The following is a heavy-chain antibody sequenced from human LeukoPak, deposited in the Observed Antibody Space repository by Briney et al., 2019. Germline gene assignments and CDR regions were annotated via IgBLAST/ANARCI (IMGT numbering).Heavy chain of an antibody. D-gene: IGHD6-25*01. Sequence: SETLSLTCTVSSDSVSSGNNLWCWIRQTPGRGLEWIGFMYSSGSTTYNPSLKSRVTISVDTPKNQFSLTLSSDTAADTALYYCARVSASGTGPDSWGQGTLVTVSS. J-gene: IGHJ4*02. CDR1: SDSVSSGNNL. CDR2: MYSSGST. V-gene: IGHV4-61*01. CDR3: ARVSASGTGPDS.